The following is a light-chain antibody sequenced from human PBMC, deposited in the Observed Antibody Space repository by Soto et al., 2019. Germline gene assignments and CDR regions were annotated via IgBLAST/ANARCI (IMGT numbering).Light chain of an antibody. Sequence: QSALTQPASVSGSPGQSITISCTGTSSDVGSYNLVSWYQQYPGKAPKLMIYEVSKRPSGVSNRFSGSKSGNTASLTISGLQAEDEADYYCCSYAGYGIFVFGGGTKVTVL. J-gene: IGLJ2*01. CDR3: CSYAGYGIFV. V-gene: IGLV2-23*02. CDR1: SSDVGSYNL. CDR2: EVS.